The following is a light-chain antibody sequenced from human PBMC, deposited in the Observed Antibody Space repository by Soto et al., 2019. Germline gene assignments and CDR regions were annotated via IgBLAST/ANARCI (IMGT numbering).Light chain of an antibody. V-gene: IGKV3-20*01. J-gene: IGKJ1*01. CDR3: QQYGISPWT. Sequence: ETVLTQSPGTLSLSPGERATLSCRASQTIRSNYLAWYRQTPGQAPRLLIYGASNRATGIADRFSGSGSGTDFTLIISRLEPEDFALYYCQQYGISPWTFGQGTKVESK. CDR1: QTIRSNY. CDR2: GAS.